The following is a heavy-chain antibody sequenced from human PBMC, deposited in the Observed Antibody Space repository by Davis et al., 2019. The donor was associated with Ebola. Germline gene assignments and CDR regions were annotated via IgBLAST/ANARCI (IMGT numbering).Heavy chain of an antibody. CDR3: AREWHNWFDP. V-gene: IGHV1-2*04. Sequence: AASVKVSCKASGYTFTGYYMHWVRQAPGQGLEWMGWINPNSGGTNYAQKFQGWVTMTRDTSISTAYMELSSLRSEDTAVYYCAREWHNWFDPWGQGTLVTVSS. J-gene: IGHJ5*02. CDR2: INPNSGGT. CDR1: GYTFTGYY. D-gene: IGHD5-24*01.